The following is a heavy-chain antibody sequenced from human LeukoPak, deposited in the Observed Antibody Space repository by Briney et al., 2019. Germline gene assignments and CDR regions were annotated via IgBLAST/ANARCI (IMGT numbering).Heavy chain of an antibody. CDR2: FDPEDGET. J-gene: IGHJ6*03. D-gene: IGHD3-10*01. V-gene: IGHV1-24*01. Sequence: ASVKVSCKVSGYTLTELSMHWVRQAPGKGLEWMGGFDPEDGETIYAQKFQGRVTMTEDTSTDTAYMELSSLRSEDTAVYYCARDLGMVRGAKYYYYMDVWGKGTTVTISS. CDR3: ARDLGMVRGAKYYYYMDV. CDR1: GYTLTELS.